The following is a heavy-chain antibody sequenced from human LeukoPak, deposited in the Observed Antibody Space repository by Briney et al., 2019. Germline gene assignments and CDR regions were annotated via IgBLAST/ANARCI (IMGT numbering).Heavy chain of an antibody. CDR1: GGSISSYY. Sequence: SETLSLTCTVSGGSISSYYWSWIRQPPGKGLEWIGSIYYSGSTYYNPSLKSRVTISVDTSKNQFSLKLSSVTAADTAVYYCARDVEYYYDSSGPPTGYWGQGTLVTVSS. CDR2: IYYSGST. J-gene: IGHJ4*02. D-gene: IGHD3-22*01. CDR3: ARDVEYYYDSSGPPTGY. V-gene: IGHV4-39*07.